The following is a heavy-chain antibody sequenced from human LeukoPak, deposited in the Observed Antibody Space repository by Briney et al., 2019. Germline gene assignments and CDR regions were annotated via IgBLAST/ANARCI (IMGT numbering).Heavy chain of an antibody. Sequence: GGSLRLSCAASRFTFSSFSMNWVRQAPGKGLEWVSSISPSSDYKYYADSVKGRFTIPKDNAKNSLYLQMNNLGVEDTAVYYCARERGYSYGYSDYWGQGTLVTVSS. J-gene: IGHJ4*02. CDR3: ARERGYSYGYSDY. CDR1: RFTFSSFS. D-gene: IGHD5-18*01. CDR2: ISPSSDYK. V-gene: IGHV3-21*01.